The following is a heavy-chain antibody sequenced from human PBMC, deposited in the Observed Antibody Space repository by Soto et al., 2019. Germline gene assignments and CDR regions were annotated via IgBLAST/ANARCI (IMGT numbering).Heavy chain of an antibody. J-gene: IGHJ4*02. V-gene: IGHV3-53*01. CDR2: IFSGGMT. CDR1: GSTVKGNY. CDR3: AGASNFNYAFEY. Sequence: GGSLRLSCAPSGSTVKGNYVGWARQASGKEVEWVSIIFSGGMTYYADSVKGRFTISKDISKNTLSLQMSSLRADDTAVYFCAGASNFNYAFEYWGLGTPVTVSS. D-gene: IGHD1-7*01.